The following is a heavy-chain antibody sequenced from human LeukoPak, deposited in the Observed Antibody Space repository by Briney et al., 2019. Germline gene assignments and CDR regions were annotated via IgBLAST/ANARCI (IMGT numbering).Heavy chain of an antibody. CDR2: INHSGST. D-gene: IGHD2-2*01. V-gene: IGHV4-34*01. CDR1: GGSFSGYY. Sequence: SETLSLTCAVYGGSFSGYYWSWIRQPPGKGLEWIGEINHSGSTNYNPSLKSRVTISVDTSKNQFSLKLSSVTAADTAVYYCARGRQGRHRRYCSSTSCYPSNYYYYGMDVWGQGTTVTVSS. CDR3: ARGRQGRHRRYCSSTSCYPSNYYYYGMDV. J-gene: IGHJ6*02.